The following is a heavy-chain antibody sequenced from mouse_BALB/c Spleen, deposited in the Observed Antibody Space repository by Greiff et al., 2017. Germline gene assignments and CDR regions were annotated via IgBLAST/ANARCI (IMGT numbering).Heavy chain of an antibody. CDR3: ARDRKPGDYYAMDY. J-gene: IGHJ4*01. V-gene: IGHV2-9*02. CDR2: IWAGGST. CDR1: GFSLTSYG. Sequence: VKLVESGPGLVAPSQSLSITCTVSGFSLTSYGVHWVRQPPGKGLEWLGVIWAGGSTNYNSALMSRLSISKDNSKSQVFLKMNSLQTDDTAMYYCARDRKPGDYYAMDYWGQGTSVTVSS.